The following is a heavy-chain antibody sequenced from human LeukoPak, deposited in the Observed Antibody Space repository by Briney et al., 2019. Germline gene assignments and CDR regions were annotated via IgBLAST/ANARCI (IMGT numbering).Heavy chain of an antibody. CDR1: GGSISSYY. V-gene: IGHV4-59*01. CDR3: ARVDAWFGELFSWYFDL. D-gene: IGHD3-10*01. J-gene: IGHJ2*01. Sequence: SETLSLTCTVSGGSISSYYWSWIRQPPGKGLEWIGYIYYSDSTNYNPSLKSRVTISVDTSKNKFSLKLNSVTAGDTAVYYCARVDAWFGELFSWYFDLWGRGTLVTVSS. CDR2: IYYSDST.